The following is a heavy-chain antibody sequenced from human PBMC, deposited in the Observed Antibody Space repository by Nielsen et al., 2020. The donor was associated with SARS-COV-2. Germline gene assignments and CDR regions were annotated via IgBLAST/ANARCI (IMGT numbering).Heavy chain of an antibody. CDR1: GYTFTGSY. CDR2: INPYSGGT. CDR3: ARARATIFGLVMSYGMDV. J-gene: IGHJ6*02. D-gene: IGHD3/OR15-3a*01. Sequence: ASVKVSCKASGYTFTGSYINWVRQAPGQGLEWMGRINPYSGGTNYAQKFQGTVTMTRDASISTVYMELTSDDTAVYYCARARATIFGLVMSYGMDVWGQGTTVAVSS. V-gene: IGHV1-2*06.